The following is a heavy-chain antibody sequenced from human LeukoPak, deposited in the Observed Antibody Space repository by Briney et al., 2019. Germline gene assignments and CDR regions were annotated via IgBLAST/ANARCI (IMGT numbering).Heavy chain of an antibody. CDR3: ARDTTHYDILTGNYYYYYYMDV. V-gene: IGHV1-69*13. CDR2: IIPIFGTA. J-gene: IGHJ6*03. CDR1: GGTFSSYA. D-gene: IGHD3-9*01. Sequence: GASVKVSCKASGGTFSSYAISWVRQAPGQGLEWMGGIIPIFGTANYAQKFQGRVTITADESTSTAYMELSSLRSEDTAVYYCARDTTHYDILTGNYYYYYYMDVWGKGTTVTIS.